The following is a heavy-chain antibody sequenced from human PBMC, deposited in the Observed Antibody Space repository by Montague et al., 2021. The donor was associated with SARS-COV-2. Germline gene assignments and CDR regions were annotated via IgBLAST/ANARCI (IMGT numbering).Heavy chain of an antibody. Sequence: SETLSLTCTVSGGSISSSSYYWGWIRQPPGKGLEWIGSIYYSGSTYYNPSLKSRVTISVGTSKNQFSLKLSSVTAADTAVYYCARQGRFSMVRLDWFDPWGQGTLVTVSS. CDR1: GGSISSSSYY. CDR3: ARQGRFSMVRLDWFDP. V-gene: IGHV4-39*01. D-gene: IGHD3-10*01. CDR2: IYYSGST. J-gene: IGHJ5*02.